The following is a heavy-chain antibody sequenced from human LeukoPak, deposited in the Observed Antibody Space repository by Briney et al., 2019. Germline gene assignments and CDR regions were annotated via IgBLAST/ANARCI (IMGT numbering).Heavy chain of an antibody. J-gene: IGHJ4*02. CDR3: AAGSIAAAGKVY. Sequence: ASVKVSCKASGFTFTSSAMQWVRQVRGQRLEWIGWIVVGSGNTNYAQKFQERVTITRDMSTSTAYMELSSLRSEDTAVYYCAAGSIAAAGKVYWGQGILVTVSS. V-gene: IGHV1-58*02. D-gene: IGHD6-13*01. CDR2: IVVGSGNT. CDR1: GFTFTSSA.